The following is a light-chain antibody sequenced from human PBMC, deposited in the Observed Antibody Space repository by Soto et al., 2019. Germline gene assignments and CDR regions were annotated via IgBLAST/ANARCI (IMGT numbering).Light chain of an antibody. Sequence: ETVITQSPATLSVSPGERATLSCRASQSVSSDLAWYQQKPGQAPRLLMFGASIWATDVSARFTGSRSGTDFTLTISSLQSEDFAVYFCQQYYTWPRTFGQGTKVDI. CDR3: QQYYTWPRT. J-gene: IGKJ1*01. CDR2: GAS. V-gene: IGKV3-15*01. CDR1: QSVSSD.